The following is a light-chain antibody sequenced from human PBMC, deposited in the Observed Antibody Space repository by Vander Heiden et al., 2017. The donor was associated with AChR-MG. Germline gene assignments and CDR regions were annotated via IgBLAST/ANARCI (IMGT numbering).Light chain of an antibody. CDR3: ATWHDSLSARYV. V-gene: IGLV1-47*01. CDR2: RND. Sequence: QSVLAQPPSVSGTPGQRVTISCSGSDSNIGSHFVYWYQQLPGTAPRLLICRNDQRPSGVPDRFFGSKSGTSASLAISGLRPEDEGDYYCATWHDSLSARYVFGTGTKVKVL. CDR1: DSNIGSHF. J-gene: IGLJ1*01.